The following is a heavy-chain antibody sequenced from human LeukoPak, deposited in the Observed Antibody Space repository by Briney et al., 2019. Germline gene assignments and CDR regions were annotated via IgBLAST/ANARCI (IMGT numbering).Heavy chain of an antibody. CDR2: IYSAGDT. V-gene: IGHV3-53*01. J-gene: IGHJ4*02. D-gene: IGHD2/OR15-2a*01. CDR3: ARDSSSFPNYFDL. Sequence: PGGSLRLSCAASGFTFSSYWMSWVRQAPGKGLEWVSLIYSAGDTFYSDSVRGRFTISRDNSKNTLYLQMNSLRAEDTAFYYCARDSSSFPNYFDLWGQGTLVTVSS. CDR1: GFTFSSYW.